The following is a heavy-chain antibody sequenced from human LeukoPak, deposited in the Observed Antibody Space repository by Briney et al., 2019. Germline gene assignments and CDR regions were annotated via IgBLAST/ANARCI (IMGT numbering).Heavy chain of an antibody. J-gene: IGHJ4*02. CDR2: IYYSGST. D-gene: IGHD3-10*01. CDR3: ARVMVRGATFDY. V-gene: IGHV4-38-2*02. CDR1: GYSISSGYY. Sequence: PSETLSLTCTVSGYSISSGYYWGWIRQPPGKGLEWIGSIYYSGSTHHNPSVKSPVSISKDTPKNQFSLKLSSVTAADTAMYYCARVMVRGATFDYWGQGILVTVSS.